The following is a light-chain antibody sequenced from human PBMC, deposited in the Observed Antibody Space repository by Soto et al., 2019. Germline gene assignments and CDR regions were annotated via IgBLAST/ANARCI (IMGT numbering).Light chain of an antibody. CDR3: KQSHSSPLS. CDR2: TAS. CDR1: QSIVTN. V-gene: IGKV1-39*01. J-gene: IGKJ4*01. Sequence: IQMTQSPSSLSASVGDRVTITCRASQSIVTNLNWYQQKPGKAPELLIYTASNLQSGVPSRFSGNGSGTDFALTISSLQPEDSAVYYCKQSHSSPLSFGGGTKVDIK.